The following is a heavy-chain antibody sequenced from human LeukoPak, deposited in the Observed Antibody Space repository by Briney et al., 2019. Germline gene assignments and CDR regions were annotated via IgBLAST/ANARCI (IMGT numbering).Heavy chain of an antibody. J-gene: IGHJ4*02. Sequence: GGSLRLSCAASGFTFSTYRVHWVRQAPGKGLGWVAVTSYDGSNRYYAASVKGRFTISRDNSKNTLYLQMNSLRAEDTAVYYCARGNGSYPIDYWGQGTLVTVSS. V-gene: IGHV3-30-3*01. D-gene: IGHD1-26*01. CDR1: GFTFSTYR. CDR2: TSYDGSNR. CDR3: ARGNGSYPIDY.